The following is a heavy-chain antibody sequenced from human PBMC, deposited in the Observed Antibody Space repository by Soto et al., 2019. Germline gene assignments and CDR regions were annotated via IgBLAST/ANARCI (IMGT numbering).Heavy chain of an antibody. CDR3: ARRGLRSGGSYMDRGNLDY. V-gene: IGHV3-30-3*01. Sequence: QVQLVESGGGVVQPGRSLRLSCAASGFTFSSYDMHWVRQAPGKGLEWVAVISYDGSNKYYADSVKGRFTISRDNSKNRLYLQRNSLRAEDTAVYYCARRGLRSGGSYMDRGNLDYWCQGTLVTDSS. D-gene: IGHD2-15*01. CDR1: GFTFSSYD. CDR2: ISYDGSNK. J-gene: IGHJ4*02.